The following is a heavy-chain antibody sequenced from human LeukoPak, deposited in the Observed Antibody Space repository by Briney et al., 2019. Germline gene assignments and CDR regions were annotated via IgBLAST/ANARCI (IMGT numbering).Heavy chain of an antibody. CDR3: ATGFGYYFDY. CDR1: GYTFTDYY. D-gene: IGHD3-10*01. V-gene: IGHV1-69-2*01. CDR2: VDPEDGET. J-gene: IGHJ4*02. Sequence: ASVKLSCKVSGYTFTDYYMHWVQQAPGKGLEWMGLVDPEDGETIYAEKFKGRVTITADTSTDTAYMELSSLRSEDTAVYYCATGFGYYFDYWGQGTLVTVSS.